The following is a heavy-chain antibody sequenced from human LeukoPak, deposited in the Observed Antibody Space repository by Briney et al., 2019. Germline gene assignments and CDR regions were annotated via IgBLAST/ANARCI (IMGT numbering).Heavy chain of an antibody. Sequence: SETLSLTCAVSGGSISSGGYSWSWIRQPPGKGLEWIGYIYRSGSTYYNPSLKSRVTISVDRSKNQFSLKLSSVTAADTAVYYCAGRINYYDSSGTPYYFDYWGQGTLVTVSS. J-gene: IGHJ4*02. CDR1: GGSISSGGYS. CDR3: AGRINYYDSSGTPYYFDY. V-gene: IGHV4-30-2*01. D-gene: IGHD3-22*01. CDR2: IYRSGST.